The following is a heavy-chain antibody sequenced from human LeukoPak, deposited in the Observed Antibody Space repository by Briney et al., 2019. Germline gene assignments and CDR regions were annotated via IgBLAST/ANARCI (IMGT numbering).Heavy chain of an antibody. V-gene: IGHV3-74*01. CDR2: ISPDGSIT. CDR1: GFTFSSYW. D-gene: IGHD3-22*01. Sequence: GGSLRLSCAASGFTFSSYWMHWVRQAPGEGLLWVSRISPDGSITDYADSVKGRFTVSRDNPKNTLYLQMKSLRAEDTAVYFCAKRGVVIRVILVGFHKEAYYFDSWGQGALVTVSS. J-gene: IGHJ4*02. CDR3: AKRGVVIRVILVGFHKEAYYFDS.